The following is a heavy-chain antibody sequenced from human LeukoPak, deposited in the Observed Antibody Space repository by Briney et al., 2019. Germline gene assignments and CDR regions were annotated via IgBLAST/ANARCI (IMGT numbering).Heavy chain of an antibody. J-gene: IGHJ6*02. V-gene: IGHV3-66*01. CDR3: ARDSRDYYGMDV. CDR2: IYSAGST. CDR1: GFSISSSA. Sequence: GGSLRLSCAASGFSISSSAMNWVRQAPGKGLEWVSVIYSAGSTYYSDSVKGRFTISRDNSKNTLYLQMNSLRAEDTAVYYCARDSRDYYGMDVWGQGTTVTVSS.